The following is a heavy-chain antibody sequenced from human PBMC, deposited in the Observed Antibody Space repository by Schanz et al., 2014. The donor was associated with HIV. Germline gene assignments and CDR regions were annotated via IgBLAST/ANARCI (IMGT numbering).Heavy chain of an antibody. CDR3: ARWRSGAPSN. J-gene: IGHJ4*02. V-gene: IGHV3-23*01. CDR2: ISAGVGTA. CDR1: GFTFYTYA. Sequence: EVQLLESGGGLVQPGKSLRLSCAASGFTFYTYAMTWVRQAPGKGLEWVSTISAGVGTASYADSVKGRFTISRDNSKKMLFLQMNRLRAEDTAVYFCARWRSGAPSNWGQGTLVTVSS. D-gene: IGHD3-10*01.